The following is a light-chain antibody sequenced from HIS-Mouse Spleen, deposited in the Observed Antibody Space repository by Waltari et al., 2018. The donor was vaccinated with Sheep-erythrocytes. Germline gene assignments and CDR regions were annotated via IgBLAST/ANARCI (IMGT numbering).Light chain of an antibody. CDR2: EVS. CDR3: SSYAGSNNWV. V-gene: IGLV2-8*01. Sequence: QSALTQPPSASGSPGQSVPISCTVTSTSVGGYYYVSWYQQHPGKAPKLMIYEVSKRPSGVPDRFSGSKSGNTASLTVSGLQAEDEADYYCSSYAGSNNWVFGGGTKLTVL. J-gene: IGLJ3*02. CDR1: STSVGGYYY.